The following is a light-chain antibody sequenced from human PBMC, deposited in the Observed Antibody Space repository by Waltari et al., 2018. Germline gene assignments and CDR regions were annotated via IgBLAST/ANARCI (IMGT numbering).Light chain of an antibody. CDR2: GVS. CDR1: GSDVGGYDY. V-gene: IGLV2-14*01. J-gene: IGLJ3*02. CDR3: SSYTPITISNWV. Sequence: QSALTQPASVSGSPGQSITISCTGTGSDVGGYDYVAWYQPHPGKAPKPGIYGVSNRPSGVSYRFSATKSGNTASLTISGLQAEDEADYYCSSYTPITISNWVFGGGTKLTVL.